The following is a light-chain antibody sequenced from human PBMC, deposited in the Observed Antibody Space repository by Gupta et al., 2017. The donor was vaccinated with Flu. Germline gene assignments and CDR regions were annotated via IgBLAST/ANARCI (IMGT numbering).Light chain of an antibody. CDR1: SSNIGSNT. J-gene: IGLJ3*02. CDR2: SNN. Sequence: QSVLTQPPSASGTPGQRVTISCSGSSSNIGSNTVNWYQQLPGTAPKLLIYSNNQRPSGVPDRFSGSKSGTSASVAISGLQSEEEAEDYCAAWDDSLNGPNWVFGGGTKLTVL. CDR3: AAWDDSLNGPNWV. V-gene: IGLV1-44*01.